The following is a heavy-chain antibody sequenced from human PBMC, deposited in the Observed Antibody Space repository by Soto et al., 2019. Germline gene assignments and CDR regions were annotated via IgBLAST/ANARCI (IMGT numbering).Heavy chain of an antibody. Sequence: GLEWMGWMNPNSGNTGYAQKFQGRVTMTRNTSISTAYMELSSLRSEDTAVYYCARVSSTSGSYYPNDAFDIWGQGTMVTVSS. J-gene: IGHJ3*02. V-gene: IGHV1-8*01. CDR3: ARVSSTSGSYYPNDAFDI. CDR2: MNPNSGNT. D-gene: IGHD1-26*01.